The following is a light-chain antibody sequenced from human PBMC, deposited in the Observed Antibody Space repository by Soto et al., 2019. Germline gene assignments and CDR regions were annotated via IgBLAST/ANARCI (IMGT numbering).Light chain of an antibody. CDR2: DAS. J-gene: IGKJ2*01. CDR1: QNVGTY. CDR3: QQGSRRPTHT. V-gene: IGKV3-11*01. Sequence: EIVLTQSPDTLSLSPGDRATLSCRARQNVGTYLTWCQQKPGQAPRRLIYDASTRVSGVPARLSGSGAGTDFTPTISSLEPEDCAVYYWQQGSRRPTHTLGQGTRLEIK.